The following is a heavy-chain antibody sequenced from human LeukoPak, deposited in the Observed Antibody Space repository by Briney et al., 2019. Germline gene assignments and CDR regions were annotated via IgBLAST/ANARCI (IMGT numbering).Heavy chain of an antibody. D-gene: IGHD5-24*01. Sequence: PSETLSLTCAVYGGSSSRYYWSWIRQSPGKGLEWIAEIDHRGDTNYNPSVKSRVTLSVDTSKNQFSLKVRSLSAADTAVYYCARGATISETGDFDFWGQGTLVTVSS. CDR1: GGSSSRYY. CDR3: ARGATISETGDFDF. CDR2: IDHRGDT. J-gene: IGHJ4*02. V-gene: IGHV4-34*01.